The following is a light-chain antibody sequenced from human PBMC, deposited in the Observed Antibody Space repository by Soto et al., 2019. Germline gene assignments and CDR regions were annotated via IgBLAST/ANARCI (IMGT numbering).Light chain of an antibody. V-gene: IGKV3-20*01. CDR2: GAS. Sequence: VVTVSAATVSVTTRERATLSCRASQSVRRNLAWYQQKPGQAPRLLIYGASSRATGIPDRFSGSGSGTDFTLTISRLEPEDFAVYYCQQYGSSITFCQGTRLEI. CDR1: QSVRRN. J-gene: IGKJ5*01. CDR3: QQYGSSIT.